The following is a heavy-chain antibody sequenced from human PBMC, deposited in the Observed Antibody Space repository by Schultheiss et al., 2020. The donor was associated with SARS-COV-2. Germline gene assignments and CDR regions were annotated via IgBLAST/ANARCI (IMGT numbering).Heavy chain of an antibody. CDR2: ISGSGGST. Sequence: GGSLRLSCAASGFTFSSYSMNWVRQAPGKGLEWVSAISGSGGSTYYADSVKGRFTISRDNSKNTLYLQMNSLRAEDTAVYYCARDSDIVDYYYYYGMDVWGQGTTVTVSS. CDR1: GFTFSSYS. V-gene: IGHV3-23*01. J-gene: IGHJ6*02. CDR3: ARDSDIVDYYYYYGMDV. D-gene: IGHD5-12*01.